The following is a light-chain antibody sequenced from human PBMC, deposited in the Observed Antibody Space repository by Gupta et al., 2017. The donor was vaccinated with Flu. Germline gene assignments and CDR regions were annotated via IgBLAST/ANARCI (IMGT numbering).Light chain of an antibody. Sequence: QSVLTQPPPASQSPGQRVTISCSGCSSNICSSFVSWYQPLPATAPKLLIYRNNKRLSGVPDRFSGSKSDTSASLAISGLRAEDEADYYCAAGDDIRSYWVFGGGTKLTVL. V-gene: IGLV1-47*01. CDR2: RNN. CDR1: SSNICSSF. J-gene: IGLJ3*02. CDR3: AAGDDIRSYWV.